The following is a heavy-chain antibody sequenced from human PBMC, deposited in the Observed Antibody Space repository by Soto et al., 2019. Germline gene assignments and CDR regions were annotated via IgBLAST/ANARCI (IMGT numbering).Heavy chain of an antibody. CDR3: ARGTGDPPALAY. Sequence: EVQLVESGGGLVQPGGSLRLSCAASGFTFSSYSMNWVRQAPGRGLEWVSYISSGGRTTYYADSVKGRFTISRDNAKNSLFLQMNSLRDEDTAVYYCARGTGDPPALAYWGQGTPVTVSS. J-gene: IGHJ4*02. V-gene: IGHV3-48*02. CDR2: ISSGGRTT. D-gene: IGHD4-17*01. CDR1: GFTFSSYS.